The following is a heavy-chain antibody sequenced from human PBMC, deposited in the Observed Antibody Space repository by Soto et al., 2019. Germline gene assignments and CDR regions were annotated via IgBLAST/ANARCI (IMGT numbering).Heavy chain of an antibody. CDR3: ARDGDLGYCSGGSCYPGAADY. V-gene: IGHV3-30-3*01. D-gene: IGHD2-15*01. CDR2: ISYDGSNK. J-gene: IGHJ4*02. CDR1: GFTFSSYA. Sequence: QVQLVESGGGVVQPGRSLRLSCAASGFTFSSYAMHWVRQAPGKGLEWVAVISYDGSNKYYADSVKGRFTISRDNSKNXLXLXXNSLRAEDTAVYYCARDGDLGYCSGGSCYPGAADYWGQGTLVTVSS.